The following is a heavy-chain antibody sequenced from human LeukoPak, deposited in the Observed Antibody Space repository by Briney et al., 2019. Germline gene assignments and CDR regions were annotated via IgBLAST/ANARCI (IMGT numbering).Heavy chain of an antibody. CDR1: GGSFSGYY. V-gene: IGHV4-34*01. CDR2: INHSGST. D-gene: IGHD3-10*01. Sequence: PSETLSLTCAVYGGSFSGYYWSWIRQPPGKGREWIGEINHSGSTNYNPSLKSRVTISVDTSKNQFSLKLSSVTAADTAVYYCARDANYYGSGSFWFDPWGQGTLVTVSS. CDR3: ARDANYYGSGSFWFDP. J-gene: IGHJ5*02.